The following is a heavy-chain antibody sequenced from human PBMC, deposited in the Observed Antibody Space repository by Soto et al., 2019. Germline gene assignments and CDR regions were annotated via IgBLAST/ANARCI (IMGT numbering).Heavy chain of an antibody. CDR2: IIPIFGTA. CDR3: ARGLNAVTLYFDY. Sequence: GASVKVSCKASGGTFISYAISWVRQAPGQGLEWMGGIIPIFGTANYAQKFKGKVTITADESTSTAYMELSSLRSEDTAVYYCARGLNAVTLYFDYWGQGTLVTVSS. CDR1: GGTFISYA. D-gene: IGHD4-17*01. J-gene: IGHJ4*02. V-gene: IGHV1-69*13.